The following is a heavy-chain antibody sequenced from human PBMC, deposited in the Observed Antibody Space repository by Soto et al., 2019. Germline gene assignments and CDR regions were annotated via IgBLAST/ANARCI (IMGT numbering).Heavy chain of an antibody. CDR2: MFYSGNS. J-gene: IGHJ4*02. D-gene: IGHD3-16*01. Sequence: ESLSLTGPVSGASMSDFDGSWVRQPPGKGLEWIGYMFYSGNSNYNASLKSRVTISMDTSKNQFSLNLRSVAAEDTAVYYCVRSGHSFGGVVWGQGTPVTVYS. V-gene: IGHV4-59*13. CDR3: VRSGHSFGGVV. CDR1: GASMSDFD.